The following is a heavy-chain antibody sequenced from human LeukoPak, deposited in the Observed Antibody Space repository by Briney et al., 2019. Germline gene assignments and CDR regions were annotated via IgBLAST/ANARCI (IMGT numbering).Heavy chain of an antibody. CDR2: IKQDGSEK. CDR3: ARGGPLRYFDWLPYGMDV. Sequence: GGSLRLSCAASGFTFSRYWMSWVRQAPGKGLEWVANIKQDGSEKYYVDSVKGRFTISRDNPKNSLYLQMNSLRAEDTAVYYCARGGPLRYFDWLPYGMDVWGQGTTVTVSS. J-gene: IGHJ6*02. CDR1: GFTFSRYW. V-gene: IGHV3-7*01. D-gene: IGHD3-9*01.